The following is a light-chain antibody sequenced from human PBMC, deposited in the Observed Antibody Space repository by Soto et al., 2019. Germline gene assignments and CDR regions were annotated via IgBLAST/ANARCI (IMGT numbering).Light chain of an antibody. CDR1: QTINSY. V-gene: IGKV1-39*01. CDR3: QQGYSTPHT. Sequence: DIPMTQSPSSLSASVGDRVTITCRASQTINSYLNWYHQKPGKAPKLLIYATSSLQSGVPSRFSGSGSGTDFTLTISSLQPEDFATYYCQQGYSTPHTFGQGTKVEIK. J-gene: IGKJ2*01. CDR2: ATS.